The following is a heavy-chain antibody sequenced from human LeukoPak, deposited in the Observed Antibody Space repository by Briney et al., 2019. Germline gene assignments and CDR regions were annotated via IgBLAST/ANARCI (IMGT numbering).Heavy chain of an antibody. CDR2: INHSVST. V-gene: IGHV4-34*01. J-gene: IGHJ4*02. CDR3: ARGRHSSIEARRSFDY. Sequence: SETLSLTCAVYGGSFSGYYWSWIRQPPGKGLEWIGEINHSVSTNYNPSLKSRVTITVEPSKTKFSLKLSPVPPADTAVYYCARGRHSSIEARRSFDYWGQGTLVTVSS. D-gene: IGHD6-6*01. CDR1: GGSFSGYY.